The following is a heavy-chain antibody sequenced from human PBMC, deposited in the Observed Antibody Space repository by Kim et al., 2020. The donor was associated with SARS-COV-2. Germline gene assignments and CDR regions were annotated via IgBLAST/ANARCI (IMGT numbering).Heavy chain of an antibody. CDR3: ARGSRSGYFDY. CDR1: GGSISSYY. Sequence: SETLSLTCTVSGGSISSYYWSWIRQPPGKGLEWIGYIYYSGSTNYNPSLKRRVTISLDTSKNTFSLKLSSVTAADTAVYYCARGSRSGYFDYWGQGTLVTGSS. J-gene: IGHJ4*02. D-gene: IGHD3-3*01. CDR2: IYYSGST. V-gene: IGHV4-59*01.